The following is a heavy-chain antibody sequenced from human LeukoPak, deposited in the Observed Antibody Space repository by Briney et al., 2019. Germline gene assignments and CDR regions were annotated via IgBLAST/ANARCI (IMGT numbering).Heavy chain of an antibody. Sequence: PGGFLRLSCAASGFTFSSYWMSWVRQAPGKGLEWVANIKQDGSEKYYVDSVKGRFTISRDNAKNSLYLQMNSLRAEDTAVYYCARENEGRWLQLGELGAFDIWGQGTMVTVSS. J-gene: IGHJ3*02. D-gene: IGHD5-24*01. CDR1: GFTFSSYW. CDR3: ARENEGRWLQLGELGAFDI. V-gene: IGHV3-7*01. CDR2: IKQDGSEK.